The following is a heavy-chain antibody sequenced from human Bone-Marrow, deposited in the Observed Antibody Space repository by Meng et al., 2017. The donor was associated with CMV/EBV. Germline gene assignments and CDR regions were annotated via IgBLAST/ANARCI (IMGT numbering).Heavy chain of an antibody. CDR1: YA. Sequence: YAMSWARQAPGKGLEWVSAISGSGGSTYHADSVKGRFTISRDNPKNPLYLQMNSLRAEDTAVYYCAKPQFYYYDSSGYYYVGPFDPWGQGTLVTVSS. CDR3: AKPQFYYYDSSGYYYVGPFDP. CDR2: ISGSGGST. J-gene: IGHJ5*02. D-gene: IGHD3-22*01. V-gene: IGHV3-23*01.